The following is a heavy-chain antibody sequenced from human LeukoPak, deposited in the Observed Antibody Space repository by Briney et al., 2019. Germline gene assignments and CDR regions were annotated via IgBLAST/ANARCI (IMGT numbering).Heavy chain of an antibody. CDR1: GGSISTYS. V-gene: IGHV4-59*01. D-gene: IGHD5-24*01. CDR3: ARAGPRREGYNFDY. CDR2: IYDGGST. Sequence: SETLSLTCTVSGGSISTYSWSWIRQPPGKGLEWIGLIYDGGSTYYNPSLKSRVSISLDMSKNHVSLKLNSVTSPDTAVYYFARAGPRREGYNFDYWGQGTLVTVSS. J-gene: IGHJ4*02.